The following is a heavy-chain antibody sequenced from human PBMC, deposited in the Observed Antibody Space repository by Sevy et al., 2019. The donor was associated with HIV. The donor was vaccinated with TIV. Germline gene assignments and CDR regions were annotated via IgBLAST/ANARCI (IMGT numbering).Heavy chain of an antibody. Sequence: GGSLRLSCAASGFNFSSYAMHWVRQAPGKGLERVAVISYAGSSKYYGDSVKGRFTISRDNSKNTLFLQIDSLRAEDTADYYCAKESGSYYDFWRGHDAFDIWGQGTMVPVSS. V-gene: IGHV3-30*18. CDR3: AKESGSYYDFWRGHDAFDI. CDR2: ISYAGSSK. CDR1: GFNFSSYA. J-gene: IGHJ3*02. D-gene: IGHD3-3*01.